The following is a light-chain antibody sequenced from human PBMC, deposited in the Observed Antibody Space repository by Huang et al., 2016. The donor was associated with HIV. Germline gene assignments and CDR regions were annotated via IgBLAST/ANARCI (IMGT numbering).Light chain of an antibody. CDR3: QHYKT. CDR1: QSVTTN. Sequence: EIVMTQSPATLSVSPGERVTLSCRTSQSVTTNLAWYQQKPGQAPRLLIYGTSTRATDIPARLSGSGSGTEFTLTISSLQSEDFAVYFCQHYKTFGRGTKLEIK. V-gene: IGKV3-15*01. CDR2: GTS. J-gene: IGKJ2*01.